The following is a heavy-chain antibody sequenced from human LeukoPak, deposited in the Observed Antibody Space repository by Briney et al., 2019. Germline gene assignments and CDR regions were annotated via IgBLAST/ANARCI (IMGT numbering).Heavy chain of an antibody. V-gene: IGHV4-4*02. CDR2: VYHRGVT. J-gene: IGHJ4*02. CDR1: PDSTTSNF. D-gene: IGHD3-22*01. Sequence: PSETLSLTCTVSPDSTTSNFWSWVRQPPGKGLEWIGEVYHRGVTNFNPSLKSGVTISVDKSKNHFSLKLSSVTAADTAVYYCASRKYYDSTGYFDFWGQGTLVTVSS. CDR3: ASRKYYDSTGYFDF.